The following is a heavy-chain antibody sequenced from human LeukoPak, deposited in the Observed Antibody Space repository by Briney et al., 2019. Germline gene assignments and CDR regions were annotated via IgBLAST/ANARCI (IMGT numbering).Heavy chain of an antibody. CDR3: AKDSHDYIWGSYREDDY. J-gene: IGHJ4*02. V-gene: IGHV3-23*01. Sequence: GGSLRLSCAASGFTFSSYAMSWVRQAPGKGLEWVSAISGSGGSTYYADSVKGRFTISRDNSKNTLHLQMNSLRAEDTAVYYCAKDSHDYIWGSYREDDYWGQGTLVTVSS. CDR1: GFTFSSYA. D-gene: IGHD3-16*02. CDR2: ISGSGGST.